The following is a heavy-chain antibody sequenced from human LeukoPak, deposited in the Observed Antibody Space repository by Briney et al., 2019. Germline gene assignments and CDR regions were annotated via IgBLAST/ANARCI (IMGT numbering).Heavy chain of an antibody. Sequence: GRSLRLSCTASGFTFSSFGIHWARQAPGQGLEWVAVISDSAINKYYADSVKGRFTISRDNSKNTLFLQMDSLKDEDTALYYCAKDRGERGGGIDVWGRGTPVTVSS. CDR3: AKDRGERGGGIDV. CDR1: GFTFSSFG. V-gene: IGHV3-30*18. D-gene: IGHD3-10*01. J-gene: IGHJ6*02. CDR2: ISDSAINK.